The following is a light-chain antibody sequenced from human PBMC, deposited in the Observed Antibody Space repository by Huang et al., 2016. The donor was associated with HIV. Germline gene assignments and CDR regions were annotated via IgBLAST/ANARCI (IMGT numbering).Light chain of an antibody. V-gene: IGKV1-39*01. J-gene: IGKJ2*01. CDR3: QQSYTSPYT. CDR1: QSIITY. Sequence: DVQMTQSPSSLSASVGDRITITCRASQSIITYLNWYQQHPGKAPILLIYGASSLLGGVPSRFSGSVSGTDFTLTISSLQPEDFATYYCQQSYTSPYTFGQGTKLEI. CDR2: GAS.